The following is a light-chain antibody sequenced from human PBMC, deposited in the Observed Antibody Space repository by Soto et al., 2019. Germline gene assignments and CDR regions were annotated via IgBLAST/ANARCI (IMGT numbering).Light chain of an antibody. CDR3: AAWDARLNVV. CDR2: GND. J-gene: IGLJ2*01. Sequence: QSVLTQPPSASGTPGQRVTISCSGSSSNIGNKYVDWYQQVPGTAPKLLIYGNDQRPSGVPDRFSGSKSGTSASLAISGLRSEDEADYCAAWDARLNVVFGGGTKVTVL. CDR1: SSNIGNKY. V-gene: IGLV1-47*01.